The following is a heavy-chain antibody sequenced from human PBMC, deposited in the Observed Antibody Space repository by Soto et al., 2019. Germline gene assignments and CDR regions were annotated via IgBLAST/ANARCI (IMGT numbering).Heavy chain of an antibody. CDR3: ARAAWWWFYYGMDV. CDR1: GFTFSSYG. D-gene: IGHD2-15*01. CDR2: IWYDGSNK. V-gene: IGHV3-33*01. Sequence: GGSLRLSCAASGFTFSSYGMHWVRQAPGKGLEWVAVIWYDGSNKYYADSVKGRFTISRDNSKNTLYLQMNSLRAEDTAVYYCARAAWWWFYYGMDVWGQGTTVTVSS. J-gene: IGHJ6*02.